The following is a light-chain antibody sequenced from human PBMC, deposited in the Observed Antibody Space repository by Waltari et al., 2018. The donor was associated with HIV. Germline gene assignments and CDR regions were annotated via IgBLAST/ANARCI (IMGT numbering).Light chain of an antibody. J-gene: IGKJ2*01. V-gene: IGKV1-12*01. Sequence: IQMTQSPSYVSEYVGGGVHISCRASQNIGRSLAWYQLKPGKAPKLVVYEASRLNDGVPARFHGTGSRSNFTLDINNLQSEDFATYVCQQATTFPHTFG. CDR2: EAS. CDR3: QQATTFPHT. CDR1: QNIGRS.